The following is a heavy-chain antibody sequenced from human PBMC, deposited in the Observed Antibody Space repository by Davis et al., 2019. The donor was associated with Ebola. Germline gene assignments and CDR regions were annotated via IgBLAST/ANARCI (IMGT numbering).Heavy chain of an antibody. Sequence: GGSLRLSCAASGFTFSRYWMSWVRQAPGKGLEWVANIKTDGTEGYYADSVKGRFTISRDNSKNTLFLQMNSLRAEDTAVYYCCADILTGYYGQAGDYWGQGTLVTVSS. V-gene: IGHV3-7*03. J-gene: IGHJ4*02. CDR2: IKTDGTEG. CDR1: GFTFSRYW. D-gene: IGHD3-9*01. CDR3: CADILTGYYGQAGDY.